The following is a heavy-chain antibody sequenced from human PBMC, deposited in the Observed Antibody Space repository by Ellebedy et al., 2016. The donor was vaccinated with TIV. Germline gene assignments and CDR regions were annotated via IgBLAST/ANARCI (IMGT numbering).Heavy chain of an antibody. D-gene: IGHD1-26*01. V-gene: IGHV1-8*01. J-gene: IGHJ4*02. CDR2: MNPNSGYT. CDR1: GYTFTSYD. CDR3: VRVKGAIDF. Sequence: AASVKVSCKASGYTFTSYDINWVRQAAGLGLEWMGWMNPNSGYTGSAQEFQGRVTMNRDTSMSTAYMELSSLRSEDTAVYYCVRVKGAIDFWGQGTLVTVSS.